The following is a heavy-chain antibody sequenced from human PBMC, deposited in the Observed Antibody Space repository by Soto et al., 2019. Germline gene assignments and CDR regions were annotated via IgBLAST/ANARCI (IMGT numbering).Heavy chain of an antibody. D-gene: IGHD3-22*01. CDR3: ARGNSDSSGYYFDY. CDR1: GGTFSSYA. CDR2: IIPIFGTA. Sequence: ASVKVSCKASGGTFSSYAISWVRQAPGQGLEWMGGIIPIFGTANYAQKFQGRVTVTADKSTSTAYMELSSLRSEDTAVYYCARGNSDSSGYYFDYWGQGTLVTVSS. V-gene: IGHV1-69*06. J-gene: IGHJ4*02.